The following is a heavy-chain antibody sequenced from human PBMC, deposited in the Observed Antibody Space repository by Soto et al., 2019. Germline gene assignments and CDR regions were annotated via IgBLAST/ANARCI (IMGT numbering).Heavy chain of an antibody. V-gene: IGHV3-21*01. D-gene: IGHD6-6*01. CDR3: ARGSSSGYYYYYMDV. Sequence: GGSLRLSCAASGFTFSSFSMNWVRQAPGKGLEWVSSISSSSSYIYYADSVKGRFTISRDNAKNSLYLQMNSLRAEDTAVYYCARGSSSGYYYYYMDVWGKGTTVTVSS. J-gene: IGHJ6*03. CDR2: ISSSSSYI. CDR1: GFTFSSFS.